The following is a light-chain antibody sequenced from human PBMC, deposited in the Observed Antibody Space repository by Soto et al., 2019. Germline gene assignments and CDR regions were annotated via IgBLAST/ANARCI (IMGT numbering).Light chain of an antibody. Sequence: EIVLTQSPGTLSLSPGERATLSCRASQSISSSYLAWYQQKPGQAPRLLISAASSSATGIPDRFSGSGSGTDFTLTISRLEPEDFAVYYCHQYGSSSYTFGQGTQLEIK. V-gene: IGKV3-20*01. CDR2: AAS. J-gene: IGKJ2*01. CDR1: QSISSSY. CDR3: HQYGSSSYT.